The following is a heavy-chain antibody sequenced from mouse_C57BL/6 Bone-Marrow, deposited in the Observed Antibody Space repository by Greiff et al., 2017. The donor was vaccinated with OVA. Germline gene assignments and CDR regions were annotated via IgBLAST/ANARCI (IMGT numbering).Heavy chain of an antibody. CDR1: GFSFNTYA. V-gene: IGHV10-1*01. CDR3: VRHEGYFDV. CDR2: IRSKSNNYAT. J-gene: IGHJ1*03. Sequence: EVQGVESGGGLVQPKGSLKLSCAASGFSFNTYAMNWVRQAPGKGLEWVARIRSKSNNYATYYADSVKDRFTISRDDSESMLYLQMNNLKTEDTAMYYCVRHEGYFDVWGTGTTVTVSS.